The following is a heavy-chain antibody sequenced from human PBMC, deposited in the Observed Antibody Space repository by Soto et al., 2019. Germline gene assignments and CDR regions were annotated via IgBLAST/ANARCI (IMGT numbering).Heavy chain of an antibody. CDR3: ARDSDFWSGYPAPTGGMDV. J-gene: IGHJ6*02. Sequence: GGSLRLSCAASGFTFSSYWMSWVRQAPGKGLEWVSYISSSSSYTNYADSVKGRFTISRDNAKNSLYLQMNSLRAEDTAVYYCARDSDFWSGYPAPTGGMDVWGQGTTVTVSS. CDR2: ISSSSSYT. CDR1: GFTFSSYW. V-gene: IGHV3-21*05. D-gene: IGHD3-3*01.